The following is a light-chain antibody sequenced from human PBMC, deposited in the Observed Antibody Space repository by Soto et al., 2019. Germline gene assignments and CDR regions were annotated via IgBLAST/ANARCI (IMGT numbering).Light chain of an antibody. CDR2: VVS. CDR1: SSDIGGYNY. CDR3: SSYRSGGIVV. J-gene: IGLJ1*01. V-gene: IGLV2-14*01. Sequence: QSVLAQPTSVSGSPGQSIAISCTGTSSDIGGYNYVSWHQQHPGKAPKVLISVVSNRPSGVSDRFSGSKSGNTAYLTISGLQPEDEADYYCSSYRSGGIVVCGSGTKVTVL.